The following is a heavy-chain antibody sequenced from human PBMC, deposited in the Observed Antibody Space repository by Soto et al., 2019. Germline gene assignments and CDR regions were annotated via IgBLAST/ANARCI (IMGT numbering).Heavy chain of an antibody. J-gene: IGHJ4*02. CDR1: GFTFSSYS. D-gene: IGHD3-3*01. V-gene: IGHV3-48*02. CDR2: ISSSSSTI. CDR3: AREYPPSITIFGVAPFDY. Sequence: GGSLRLSCAASGFTFSSYSMNWVRQAPGKGLEWVSYISSSSSTIYYADSVKGRFTISRDNVKNSLYLQMNSLRDEDTAVYYCAREYPPSITIFGVAPFDYWGQGTLVTVSS.